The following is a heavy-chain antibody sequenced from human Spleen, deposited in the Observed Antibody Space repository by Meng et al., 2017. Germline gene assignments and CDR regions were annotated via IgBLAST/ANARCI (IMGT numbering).Heavy chain of an antibody. D-gene: IGHD5-12*01. J-gene: IGHJ4*02. Sequence: GESLKISCAAPGFTFSSYAMTWVRQAPGKGLEWVSIISGSGGSTYYADSVKGRFTISRDNSKNTLYLQMNGLKDEDTAVYYCAKGQWLRFLGLYFDYWGQGTLVTVSS. V-gene: IGHV3-23*01. CDR1: GFTFSSYA. CDR3: AKGQWLRFLGLYFDY. CDR2: ISGSGGST.